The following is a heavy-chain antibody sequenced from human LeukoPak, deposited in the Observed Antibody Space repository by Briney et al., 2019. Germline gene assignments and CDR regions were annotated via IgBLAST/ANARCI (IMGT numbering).Heavy chain of an antibody. CDR2: IYTTETP. CDR1: GASITDYY. V-gene: IGHV4-4*07. CDR3: VREDYYYGLDV. J-gene: IGHJ6*02. Sequence: SETLSLTCTVSGASITDYYWAWIRQPAGRGLEWVGRIYTTETPDYNPSLKSRITISADTSRNQFSLKLTSATAADTAVYYCVREDYYYGLDVWGQGTTVTVSS.